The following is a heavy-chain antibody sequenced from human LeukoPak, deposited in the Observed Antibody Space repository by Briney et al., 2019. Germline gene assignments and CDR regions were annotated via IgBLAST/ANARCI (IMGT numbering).Heavy chain of an antibody. J-gene: IGHJ4*02. CDR3: ARAEYYYVLDY. CDR2: IYYSGST. V-gene: IGHV4-61*01. D-gene: IGHD3-10*02. Sequence: PSETLPLTCTVSGGSISSSSYYWSWIRQPPGKGLEWIGYIYYSGSTNYNPSLKSRVTISVDTSKNQFSLKLSSVTAADTAVYYCARAEYYYVLDYWGQGTLVTVSS. CDR1: GGSISSSSYY.